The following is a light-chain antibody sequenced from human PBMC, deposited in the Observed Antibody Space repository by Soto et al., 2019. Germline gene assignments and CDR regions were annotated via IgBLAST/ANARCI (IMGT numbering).Light chain of an antibody. V-gene: IGKV3-20*01. J-gene: IGKJ4*01. Sequence: EIVLTQSPGTLSLSPGERATLSCRASQSVSTSYLAWYQQKPGQAPRLLIYGASSRATVIPDRFSGSGSGADFTLTISRLEPEDFAVYYCQQYGIVPLTFGGGTKVEIK. CDR1: QSVSTSY. CDR2: GAS. CDR3: QQYGIVPLT.